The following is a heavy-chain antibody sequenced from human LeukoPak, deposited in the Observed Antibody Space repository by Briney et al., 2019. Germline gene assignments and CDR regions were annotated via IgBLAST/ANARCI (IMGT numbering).Heavy chain of an antibody. CDR3: ARGLFVAARLNY. J-gene: IGHJ4*02. V-gene: IGHV4-34*01. CDR2: INHSGST. Sequence: TPSETLSLTCAVYGGSFSGYYWSWIRQPPGKGLEWIGEINHSGSTNYNPSLKSRVTISVDTSKNQFSLKLSSVTAADTAVYYCARGLFVAARLNYWGRGTLVTVSS. D-gene: IGHD6-19*01. CDR1: GGSFSGYY.